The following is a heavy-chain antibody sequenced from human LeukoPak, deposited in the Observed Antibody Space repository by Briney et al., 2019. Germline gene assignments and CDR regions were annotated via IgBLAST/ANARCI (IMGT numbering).Heavy chain of an antibody. CDR2: ISGSGGST. CDR1: GFTFSSYA. D-gene: IGHD6-19*01. Sequence: GGSLRLSCAASGFTFSSYAMSWVRQAPGKGLEWVSAISGSGGSTHYADSVKGRFTISRDNSKNTLYLQMNSLRAEDTAVYYCAKGIAVAGTIWFDPWGQGTLVTVSS. CDR3: AKGIAVAGTIWFDP. J-gene: IGHJ5*02. V-gene: IGHV3-23*01.